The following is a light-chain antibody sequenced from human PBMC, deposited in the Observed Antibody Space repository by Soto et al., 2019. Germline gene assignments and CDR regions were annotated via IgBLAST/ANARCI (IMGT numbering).Light chain of an antibody. CDR3: SSYTSSSTRV. CDR1: SSDVGGYNY. CDR2: EVS. Sequence: QYALTQPASVSGSPGQSITISCTGTSSDVGGYNYVSWYQQHPGKAPKLMIYEVSNRPSGVSNRFSGSKSGNTASLTISGLQAEDEADYYISSYTSSSTRVFGGGTKVTVL. J-gene: IGLJ3*02. V-gene: IGLV2-14*01.